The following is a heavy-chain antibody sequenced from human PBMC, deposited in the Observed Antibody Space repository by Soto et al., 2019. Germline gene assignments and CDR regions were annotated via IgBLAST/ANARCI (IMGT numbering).Heavy chain of an antibody. J-gene: IGHJ3*02. CDR3: AREMVTTIAAAGTSAFDI. V-gene: IGHV3-30*03. D-gene: IGHD6-13*01. CDR1: GFTFSSYG. CDR2: ISYDGSNK. Sequence: QVQLVESGGGVVQPGRSLRLSCAASGFTFSSYGMHWVRQAPGKGLEWVAVISYDGSNKYYADSVKGRFTISRDNSKNTLYLQMNSLRAEDTAVYYCAREMVTTIAAAGTSAFDIWGQGTMVTVSS.